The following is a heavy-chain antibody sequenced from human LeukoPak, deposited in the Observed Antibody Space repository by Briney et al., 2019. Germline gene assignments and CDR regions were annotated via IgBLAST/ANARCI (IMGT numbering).Heavy chain of an antibody. CDR3: ARGEQQLVRRYFDY. V-gene: IGHV1-3*01. D-gene: IGHD6-13*01. CDR2: INAGNGNT. J-gene: IGHJ4*02. Sequence: GASVKVSCKASGYTFTSYAMHWVRQAPGQRLEWMGWINAGNGNTKYSQKFQGRVTITRDTSASTAYMELSSLRSEDTAVYYCARGEQQLVRRYFDYWGQGTLVTASS. CDR1: GYTFTSYA.